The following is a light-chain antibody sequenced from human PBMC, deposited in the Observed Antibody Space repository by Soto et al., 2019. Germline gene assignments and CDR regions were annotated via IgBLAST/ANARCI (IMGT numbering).Light chain of an antibody. CDR2: EDN. Sequence: QSALTQPASVSGSPGQSITISCTGTSSDVGSYNLVSWYQQHPGKTPKFMIYEDNKRPLGVSNRFSGSKSGNTASLTISGLQAEDEADYYCCSYVGSNTLVFGGGTKVTVL. V-gene: IGLV2-23*01. J-gene: IGLJ2*01. CDR1: SSDVGSYNL. CDR3: CSYVGSNTLV.